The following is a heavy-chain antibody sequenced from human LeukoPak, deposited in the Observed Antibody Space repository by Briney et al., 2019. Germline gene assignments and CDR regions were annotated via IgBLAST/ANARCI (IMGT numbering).Heavy chain of an antibody. D-gene: IGHD1-26*01. CDR2: IKQDESKE. J-gene: IGHJ3*02. Sequence: PGGSLRLSCAASGFTFSNYWMSWVRQAPGKGLEWVANIKQDESKEYYGDSVKGRFTISRDNAKNSLYLQMNSLRAEDTAVYYCAREDWEAKAFDIWGQGTMVTVSS. CDR1: GFTFSNYW. CDR3: AREDWEAKAFDI. V-gene: IGHV3-7*03.